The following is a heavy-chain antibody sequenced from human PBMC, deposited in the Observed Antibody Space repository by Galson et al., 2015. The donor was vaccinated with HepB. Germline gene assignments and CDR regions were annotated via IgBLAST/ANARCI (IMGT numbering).Heavy chain of an antibody. D-gene: IGHD3-16*01. CDR3: TRVKGGEAISADV. CDR1: GFTFSNAW. CDR2: IKSKTDGGTT. Sequence: SLRLSCAASGFTFSNAWMSWVRQAPGKGLEWVGRIKSKTDGGTTDYAAPVKGRFIISRDDSKDTLYLQMNSRKTEDTAVYYCTRVKGGEAISADVWGQGTLVTVSS. V-gene: IGHV3-15*01. J-gene: IGHJ1*01.